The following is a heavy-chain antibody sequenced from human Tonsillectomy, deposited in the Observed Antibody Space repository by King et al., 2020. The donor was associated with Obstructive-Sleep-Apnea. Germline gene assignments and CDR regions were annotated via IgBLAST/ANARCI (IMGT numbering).Heavy chain of an antibody. D-gene: IGHD6-13*01. V-gene: IGHV4-4*02. Sequence: VQLQESGPGLVKPSGTLSLTCAVSGVSISSNKWWSWVRQPPGKGLEWMGEIYHSGSTNYIPSLKSRVPISLDNSKNQFSLKLSSVTAADTALYYCAQTHTIPAAGTIDSWGQGTLVTVSS. CDR1: GVSISSNKW. CDR3: AQTHTIPAAGTIDS. CDR2: IYHSGST. J-gene: IGHJ4*02.